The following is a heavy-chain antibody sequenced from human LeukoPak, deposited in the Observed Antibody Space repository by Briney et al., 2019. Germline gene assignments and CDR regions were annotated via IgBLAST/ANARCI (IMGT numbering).Heavy chain of an antibody. Sequence: TSETLSLTCAVSGGSLSAYYWTWLRQPPGQGLEWIGEINHGGRTNYNPSLKSRVAMSVDTSKNHFSLNLNSVTTADTAVYYCAGGPPLWGSFFFDYWAQGTLVTVSS. V-gene: IGHV4-34*01. D-gene: IGHD2-21*01. CDR1: GGSLSAYY. J-gene: IGHJ4*02. CDR3: AGGPPLWGSFFFDY. CDR2: INHGGRT.